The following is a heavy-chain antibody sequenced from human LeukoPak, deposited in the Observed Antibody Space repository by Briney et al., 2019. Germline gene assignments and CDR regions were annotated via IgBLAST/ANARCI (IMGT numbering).Heavy chain of an antibody. CDR2: IFSSGGS. CDR1: GDSINSGGYY. Sequence: SETLSLTCSVSGDSINSGGYYWSWIRQHPGKGLEWIGYIFSSGGSSYNPSLKSRLTISVDTSKNLVSLKLSSVTAADTAVYYCARRGYCSGGSCYHYFDYWGQGTLVTVSS. D-gene: IGHD2-15*01. V-gene: IGHV4-31*02. J-gene: IGHJ4*02. CDR3: ARRGYCSGGSCYHYFDY.